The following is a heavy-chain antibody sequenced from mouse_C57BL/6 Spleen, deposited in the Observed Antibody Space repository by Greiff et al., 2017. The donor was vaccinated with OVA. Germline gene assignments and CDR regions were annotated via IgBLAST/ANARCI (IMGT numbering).Heavy chain of an antibody. CDR1: GYTFTSYW. J-gene: IGHJ4*01. CDR2: IHPNSGST. D-gene: IGHD1-1*01. V-gene: IGHV1-64*01. CDR3: AGYYGSSYRAMDY. Sequence: VQLQQPGAELVKPGASVKLSCKASGYTFTSYWMHWVKQRPGQGLEWIGMIHPNSGSTNYNEKFKSKATLTVDKSSSTAYMQLSSLTSEDSAVYYCAGYYGSSYRAMDYWGQGTSVTVSS.